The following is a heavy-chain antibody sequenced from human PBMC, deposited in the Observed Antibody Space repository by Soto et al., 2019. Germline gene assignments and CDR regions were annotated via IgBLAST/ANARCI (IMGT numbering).Heavy chain of an antibody. CDR2: ISYDGSDK. CDR1: GFTFSSYA. Sequence: PGGSLRLSCAASGFTFSSYAMHWVRQAPGKGVEWVAVISYDGSDKYYADSVKGRFTISRDNSKNTLYLQMNSLRAEDTAAYYCPRDVANYYYSSGYYPAPGYGMDVWGQGTTVTVSS. J-gene: IGHJ6*02. V-gene: IGHV3-30-3*01. CDR3: PRDVANYYYSSGYYPAPGYGMDV. D-gene: IGHD3-22*01.